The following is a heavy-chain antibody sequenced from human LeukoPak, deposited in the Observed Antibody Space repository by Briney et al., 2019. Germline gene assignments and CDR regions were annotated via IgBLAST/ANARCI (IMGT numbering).Heavy chain of an antibody. J-gene: IGHJ3*02. V-gene: IGHV4-59*01. CDR3: ACLTTADAFDI. D-gene: IGHD3-22*01. CDR2: IYDSGST. Sequence: SETLSLTCAVSGYSISNGYYWSWIRQPPGKGLEWIGYIYDSGSTNYNPSLKSRVTISVDTSKNQFSLKLSSVTAADTAVYYCACLTTADAFDIWGQGAMVTVSS. CDR1: GYSISNGYY.